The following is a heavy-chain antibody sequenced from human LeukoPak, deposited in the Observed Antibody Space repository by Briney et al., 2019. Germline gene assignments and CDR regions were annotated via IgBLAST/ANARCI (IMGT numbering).Heavy chain of an antibody. V-gene: IGHV1-46*01. CDR1: GYTFTSNY. D-gene: IGHD4-23*01. CDR3: ARDNSIGGRGWWFDP. Sequence: ASVKVSCKASGYTFTSNYMHWVRQAPGQGLEWMGLINPSGTSTIYAERFQGRIIMTRDMSTTTDYMELSSLRSEDTAVYYCARDNSIGGRGWWFDPWGQGTLVTVSS. J-gene: IGHJ5*02. CDR2: INPSGTST.